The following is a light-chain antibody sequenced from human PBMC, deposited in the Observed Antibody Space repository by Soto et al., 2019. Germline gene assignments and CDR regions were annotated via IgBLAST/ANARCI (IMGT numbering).Light chain of an antibody. Sequence: DIQMTQSPSSLSASVGDRVTITCRASQGINNNLAWYQQQPGKVPRLLIFAASTLQPGVPSRFIGGGFGTDFTLTISSLQPEDIATYFCQKYTTAPRTFGQGTQVEVK. CDR3: QKYTTAPRT. CDR1: QGINNN. V-gene: IGKV1-27*01. CDR2: AAS. J-gene: IGKJ1*01.